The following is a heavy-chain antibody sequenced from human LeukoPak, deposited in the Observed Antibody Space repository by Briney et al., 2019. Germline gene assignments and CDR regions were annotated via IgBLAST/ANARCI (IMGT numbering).Heavy chain of an antibody. CDR1: GFTFSSYA. V-gene: IGHV3-30*18. D-gene: IGHD4-23*01. J-gene: IGHJ4*02. CDR2: MSYDGSNE. Sequence: PGGSLRLSCAASGFTFSSYAMHWVRQTPGKGLEWVSVMSYDGSNEYYADSVKGRFTISRDNSKNTLYLQMNSLRAEDTAVYYCADDYGGNSGLGAFDYWGQGTLVTVSS. CDR3: ADDYGGNSGLGAFDY.